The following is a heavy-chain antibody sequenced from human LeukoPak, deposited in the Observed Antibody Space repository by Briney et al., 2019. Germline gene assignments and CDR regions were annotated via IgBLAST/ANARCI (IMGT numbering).Heavy chain of an antibody. CDR2: INQDGGEK. CDR3: ARENGFDY. D-gene: IGHD2-8*01. V-gene: IGHV3-7*01. J-gene: IGHJ4*02. CDR1: GFAFSNYW. Sequence: PGGSLRLSCAASGFAFSNYWMSWVRQAPGKGLEWVANINQDGGEKYYVDSVKGRFTISRDDAKNSLYLQMNSLRAEDTAVYYCARENGFDYWGQGTLVTVSS.